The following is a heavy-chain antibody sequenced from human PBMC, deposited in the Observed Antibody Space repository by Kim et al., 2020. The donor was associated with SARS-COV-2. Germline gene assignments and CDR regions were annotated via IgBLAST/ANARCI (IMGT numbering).Heavy chain of an antibody. V-gene: IGHV3-74*01. CDR2: ISGDGSST. Sequence: GGSLRLSCAASGFTLSSYWMHWVRQAPWKGLVWVSRISGDGSSTSYADSVKGRFTISRDNAKNALYLQMNSLRVEDTAVYYCARRAYSSGWWYFDLWGQGTLVTVSS. J-gene: IGHJ4*02. CDR3: ARRAYSSGWWYFDL. D-gene: IGHD6-19*01. CDR1: GFTLSSYW.